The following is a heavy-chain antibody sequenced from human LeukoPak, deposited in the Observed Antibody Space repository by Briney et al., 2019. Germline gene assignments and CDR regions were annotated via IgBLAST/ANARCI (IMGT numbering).Heavy chain of an antibody. Sequence: SETLSLTCTVSGYSISSGYYWGWIRQPPGKGLEWIGSIYHSGTTYYSPSLKSRVTISVDTSKNQFSLKLSSVTAADTAVYYYGCDGSYLYDAFDIWGQGTMVTVSS. V-gene: IGHV4-38-2*02. J-gene: IGHJ3*02. CDR2: IYHSGTT. D-gene: IGHD1-26*01. CDR1: GYSISSGYY. CDR3: GCDGSYLYDAFDI.